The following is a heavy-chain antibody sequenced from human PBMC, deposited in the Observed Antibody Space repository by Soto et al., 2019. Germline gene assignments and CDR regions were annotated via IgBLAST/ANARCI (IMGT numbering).Heavy chain of an antibody. CDR2: IYYSGTT. CDR3: AGMEIDAPIDY. CDR1: GYSISSSNW. D-gene: IGHD3-3*01. Sequence: QVQLQESGPGLVKPSDTLSLTCAVSGYSISSSNWWGWIRQPPGKGLEWIGYIYYSGTTYYNPSLKSPVTMAADTSMNQSSLSLTSLTALDTAVYSCAGMEIDAPIDYWAQGTLVTFSS. J-gene: IGHJ4*02. V-gene: IGHV4-28*01.